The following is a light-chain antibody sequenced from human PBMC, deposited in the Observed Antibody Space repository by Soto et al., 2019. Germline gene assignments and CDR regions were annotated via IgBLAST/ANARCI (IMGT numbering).Light chain of an antibody. J-gene: IGLJ1*01. CDR3: SSYTSSSTCR. V-gene: IGLV2-14*01. Sequence: QCVLTQPASVSGSPGQSTTISCTGTSSDVGGYNYVSWYQQHPGKAPKLMIYDVSNRPSGVSNRFSGSKSGNTASLTISGLQAEDEADYYCSSYTSSSTCRFGTGTKVTVL. CDR1: SSDVGGYNY. CDR2: DVS.